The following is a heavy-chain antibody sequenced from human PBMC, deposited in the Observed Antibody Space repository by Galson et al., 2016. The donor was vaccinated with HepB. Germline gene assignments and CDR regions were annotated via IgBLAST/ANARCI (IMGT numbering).Heavy chain of an antibody. D-gene: IGHD1-26*01. CDR1: GHWFSNYW. V-gene: IGHV5-51*01. J-gene: IGHJ4*02. CDR2: IYPPDSDT. Sequence: QSGAEVKKPGDSLIISLKASGHWFSNYWIGWVRQMPGKGLEWMGIIYPPDSDTRYSPSFQGQVTISADKSISTTYLQWRSLKASDTAIYYCARGWELHDYWGQGTLVTVSS. CDR3: ARGWELHDY.